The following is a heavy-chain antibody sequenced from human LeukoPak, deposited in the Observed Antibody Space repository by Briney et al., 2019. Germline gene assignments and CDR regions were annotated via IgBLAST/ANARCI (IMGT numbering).Heavy chain of an antibody. CDR2: IYSGGST. CDR1: GFTVTTNY. CDR3: ARDRGSSWLDAFDI. Sequence: GGSLRLSCAVSGFTVTTNYMNWVRQAPGKGLEWVSVIYSGGSTYSADSVKGRFTISRDNSKNTLYLQMNSLRAEDTAVYYCARDRGSSWLDAFDIWGQGTMVTVSS. J-gene: IGHJ3*02. D-gene: IGHD6-13*01. V-gene: IGHV3-53*01.